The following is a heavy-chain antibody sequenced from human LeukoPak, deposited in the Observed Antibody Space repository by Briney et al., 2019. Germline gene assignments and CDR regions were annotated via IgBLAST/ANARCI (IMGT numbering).Heavy chain of an antibody. V-gene: IGHV1-8*01. CDR1: VYTFINYD. J-gene: IGHJ5*02. D-gene: IGHD3-16*01. Sequence: ASVKVSCKASVYTFINYDIIWVRQAPGQGLEWIGWLNPNSGNRGFARKFQDRVTLTRDTSISTAYMDLYSLTSEDTAVYYCARGNMIRFGGVSWGQGSLVTVSS. CDR3: ARGNMIRFGGVS. CDR2: LNPNSGNR.